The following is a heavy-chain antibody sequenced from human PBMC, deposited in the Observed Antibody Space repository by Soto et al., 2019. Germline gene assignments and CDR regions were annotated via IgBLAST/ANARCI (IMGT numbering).Heavy chain of an antibody. J-gene: IGHJ5*02. Sequence: QVQLQESGPGLVKPSQTLSLTCTVSGGSISSGGYYWSWIRQHPGKGLEWIGYIYYSGSTYYNPSLKSRVTISVDTSKNQFSLKLSSVTAADTAVYYCARSFITIFEEEGPNWFDPWCQGTLVTVSS. V-gene: IGHV4-31*03. D-gene: IGHD3-3*01. CDR3: ARSFITIFEEEGPNWFDP. CDR2: IYYSGST. CDR1: GGSISSGGYY.